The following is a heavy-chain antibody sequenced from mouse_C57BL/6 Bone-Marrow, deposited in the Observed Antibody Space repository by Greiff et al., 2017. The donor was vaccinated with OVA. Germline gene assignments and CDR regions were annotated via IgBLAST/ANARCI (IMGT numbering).Heavy chain of an antibody. CDR3: AREERFYYGSPWYFDV. CDR2: IYPGSGNT. CDR1: GYTFTDYY. D-gene: IGHD1-1*01. J-gene: IGHJ1*03. V-gene: IGHV1-84*01. Sequence: VQRVESGPELVKPGASVKISCKASGYTFTDYYINWVKQRPGQGLEWIGWIYPGSGNTKYNEKFKGKATLTVDTSSSTAYMQLRSLTSEDSAVYFCAREERFYYGSPWYFDVWGTGTTVTVSS.